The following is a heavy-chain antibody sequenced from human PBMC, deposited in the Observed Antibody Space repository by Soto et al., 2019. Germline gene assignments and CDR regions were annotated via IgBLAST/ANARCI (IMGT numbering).Heavy chain of an antibody. CDR2: INHSGST. CDR3: ASNPDYGGNSGWYFDL. Sequence: SETLSLTCAVYGGSLSGYYWSWIRQPPGKGLEWIGEINHSGSTNYNPSLKSRVTISVDTSKNQFSLKLSSVTAADTAVYYCASNPDYGGNSGWYFDLWGRGTLVTVSS. J-gene: IGHJ2*01. V-gene: IGHV4-34*01. D-gene: IGHD4-17*01. CDR1: GGSLSGYY.